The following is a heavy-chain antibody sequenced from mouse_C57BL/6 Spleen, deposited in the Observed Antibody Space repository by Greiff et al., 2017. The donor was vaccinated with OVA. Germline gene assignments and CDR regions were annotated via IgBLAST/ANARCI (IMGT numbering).Heavy chain of an antibody. V-gene: IGHV1-80*01. CDR1: GYAFSSYW. CDR2: IYPGDGDT. D-gene: IGHD1-1*01. Sequence: VKLMESGAELVKPGASVKISCKASGYAFSSYWMNWVKQRPGKGLEWIGQIYPGDGDTNYNGKFKGKATLTADKSSSTAYMQLSSLTSEDSAVYFCARWGTTVVKAMDYWGQGTSVTVSS. J-gene: IGHJ4*01. CDR3: ARWGTTVVKAMDY.